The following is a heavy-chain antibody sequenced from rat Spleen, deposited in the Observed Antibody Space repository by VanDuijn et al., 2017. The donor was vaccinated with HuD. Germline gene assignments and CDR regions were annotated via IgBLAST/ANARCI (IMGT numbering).Heavy chain of an antibody. CDR1: GFSLTTYN. J-gene: IGHJ2*01. Sequence: QVRLRESGPTLVQPSQTLSLTCTVGGFSLTTYNVHWVRQPPGKGLEWMGVIWNTGGTRYNSALKSRLTISRDTSKSQVFLKMNSLQTEDTATYYCARGLYYGTPYFDYWGQGVMVTVSS. CDR3: ARGLYYGTPYFDY. CDR2: IWNTGGT. D-gene: IGHD1-7*01. V-gene: IGHV2-41*01.